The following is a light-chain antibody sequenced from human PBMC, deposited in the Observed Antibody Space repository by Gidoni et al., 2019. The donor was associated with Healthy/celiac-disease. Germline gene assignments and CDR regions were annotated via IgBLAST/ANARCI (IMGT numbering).Light chain of an antibody. CDR2: AAS. CDR1: QGISSY. CDR3: QQYYSYPRT. J-gene: IGKJ1*01. Sequence: AIRMTQSPSSFSASTGDRVTITCRASQGISSYLAWYQQKPGKAPKLLIYAASTLQSGVPSRFSGSGSGTYFTLTISCLQSEDFATYYCQQYYSYPRTFGQXTKVEIK. V-gene: IGKV1-8*01.